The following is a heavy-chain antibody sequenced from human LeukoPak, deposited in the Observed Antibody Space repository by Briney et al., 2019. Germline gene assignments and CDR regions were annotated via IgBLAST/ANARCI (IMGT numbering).Heavy chain of an antibody. CDR1: GFTFSSYW. Sequence: PGGSLRLSCAASGFTFSSYWMHWVRQAPGKGLVWVSRINSDGSSTSYADSVKGRFTIFRDNAKNTLYLQMNSLRAEDTAVYYCARGPPRYCSSTSCYGSDYWGQGTLVTVSS. J-gene: IGHJ4*02. CDR3: ARGPPRYCSSTSCYGSDY. V-gene: IGHV3-74*01. D-gene: IGHD2-2*01. CDR2: INSDGSST.